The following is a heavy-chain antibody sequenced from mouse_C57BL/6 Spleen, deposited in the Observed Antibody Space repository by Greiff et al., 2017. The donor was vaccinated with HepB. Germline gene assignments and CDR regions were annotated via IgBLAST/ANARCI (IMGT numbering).Heavy chain of an antibody. CDR2: IDPENGDT. Sequence: VQRKQSGAERVMPGASVKLSCTASGFNIKDDYMHWVKQRPEQGLEWIGWIDPENGDTEYASKFKGKATITADTSSNTAYLQLSSLTSEDTAVYYCTTAPLRSYYFDYWGQGTTLTVSS. CDR1: GFNIKDDY. D-gene: IGHD1-1*01. J-gene: IGHJ2*01. V-gene: IGHV14-4*01. CDR3: TTAPLRSYYFDY.